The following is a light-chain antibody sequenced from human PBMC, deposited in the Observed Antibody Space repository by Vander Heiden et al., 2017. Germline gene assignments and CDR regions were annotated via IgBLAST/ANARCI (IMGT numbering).Light chain of an antibody. J-gene: IGLJ1*01. Sequence: QSVLTQPPSVSGAPGQRVTISCTGSSSNIGAGYDVHWYQQLPATAPKLLIYGNSNRPSGVTDRVSGSKSGTSASLAITGLQAEDEADYYCQSYDSSLSGSYVFGTGTKVTVL. CDR1: SSNIGAGYD. CDR2: GNS. V-gene: IGLV1-40*01. CDR3: QSYDSSLSGSYV.